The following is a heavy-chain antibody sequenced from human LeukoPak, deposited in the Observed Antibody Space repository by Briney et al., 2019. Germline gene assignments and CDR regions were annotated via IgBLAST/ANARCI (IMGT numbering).Heavy chain of an antibody. CDR2: ISSSGNTI. D-gene: IGHD1-26*01. CDR1: GFMFSTYS. CDR3: AREDGSSYYFDY. J-gene: IGHJ4*02. V-gene: IGHV3-48*01. Sequence: PGGSLRLSCAASGFMFSTYSMNWARQAPGKGLEWVSYISSSGNTIYYEDSMKGRFTISRDKAKNSLYLQMNSLRAEDTAVYYCAREDGSSYYFDYWGQGTLVTVSS.